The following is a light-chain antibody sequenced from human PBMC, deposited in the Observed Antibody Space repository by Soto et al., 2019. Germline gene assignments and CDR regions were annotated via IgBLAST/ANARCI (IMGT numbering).Light chain of an antibody. V-gene: IGLV1-44*01. J-gene: IGLJ2*01. CDR1: TSNIGSNY. CDR2: SNN. Sequence: QSVLSQPPSASGTPGQRITISCSGSTSNIGSNYVSWYQQLPGTAPKLLIYSNNQRPSGVPDRFSGSRSGTSASLAISGLQSEDEADYYCAVWDDSLNARVFAGGTQLTVL. CDR3: AVWDDSLNARV.